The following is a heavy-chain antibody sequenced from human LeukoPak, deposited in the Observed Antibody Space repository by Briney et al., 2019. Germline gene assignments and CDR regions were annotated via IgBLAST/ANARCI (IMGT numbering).Heavy chain of an antibody. CDR2: ISGSGGST. Sequence: LTGGSLRLSWAPPGSTFTTYALSWARQPPGKGLEWVSSISGSGGSTYYADSVKGRFTISRDNSKNTLYLQMNSLRAEDTAVYYCAKDLPNPGTSRHFQYWGQGTLVTVSS. D-gene: IGHD2-8*01. J-gene: IGHJ1*01. CDR3: AKDLPNPGTSRHFQY. CDR1: GSTFTTYA. V-gene: IGHV3-23*01.